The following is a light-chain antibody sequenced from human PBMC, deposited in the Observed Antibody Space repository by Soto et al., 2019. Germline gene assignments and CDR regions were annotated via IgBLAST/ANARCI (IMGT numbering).Light chain of an antibody. V-gene: IGLV1-44*01. CDR2: YTT. Sequence: QSELTQSPSASGTPGQRVTISCSGSSSNIGSNSVSWYQHLPGTAPQLLIYYTTKRPSGVPDRFSGSKSATSASLDISGLQSEDEADYYCAAWDDNLDGYVFATGTKVTVL. J-gene: IGLJ1*01. CDR1: SSNIGSNS. CDR3: AAWDDNLDGYV.